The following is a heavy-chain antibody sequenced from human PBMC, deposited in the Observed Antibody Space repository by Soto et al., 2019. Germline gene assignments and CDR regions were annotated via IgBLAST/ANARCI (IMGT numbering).Heavy chain of an antibody. CDR2: IIPIFGTA. CDR3: AVGPAYNYYYYGMDV. V-gene: IGHV1-69*12. J-gene: IGHJ6*02. D-gene: IGHD3-16*01. CDR1: GGTFGSYA. Sequence: QVQLVQSGAEVKRPGSSVKVSCKASGGTFGSYAISWVRQAPGQGLEWMGGIIPIFGTATYAQKFQGRVTIIADESTSTVNMELSSLRSEDTAVYYCAVGPAYNYYYYGMDVWGQGNAVTVSS.